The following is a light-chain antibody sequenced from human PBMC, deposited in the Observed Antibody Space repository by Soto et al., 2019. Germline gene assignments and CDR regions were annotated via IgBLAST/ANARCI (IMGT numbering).Light chain of an antibody. V-gene: IGKV3-20*01. Sequence: EIDLTQSPGTLSLSPGERATLSCRASRSVTSNYVAWYQQKPGQAPRLLFFGASIRDTGIPVRFSGSGSGTDFTLTITRLEPEDFAVYYCHQYGSSPGTFGQGTKVEVK. CDR1: RSVTSNY. CDR2: GAS. CDR3: HQYGSSPGT. J-gene: IGKJ1*01.